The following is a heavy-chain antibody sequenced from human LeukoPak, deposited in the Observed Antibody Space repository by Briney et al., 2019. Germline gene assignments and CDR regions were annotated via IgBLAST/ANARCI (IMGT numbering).Heavy chain of an antibody. CDR1: GFTFSSYG. Sequence: GGSLRLSCAASGFTFSSYGMHWVRQAPGKGLEWVAFIRYDGSNKYYADSVKGRFTISRDSAKNSQYLQIYSLRDEDTAVYYCARYYFGSGNYRTFDRWGQGTLVIVSS. CDR2: IRYDGSNK. CDR3: ARYYFGSGNYRTFDR. J-gene: IGHJ4*02. V-gene: IGHV3-30*02. D-gene: IGHD3-10*01.